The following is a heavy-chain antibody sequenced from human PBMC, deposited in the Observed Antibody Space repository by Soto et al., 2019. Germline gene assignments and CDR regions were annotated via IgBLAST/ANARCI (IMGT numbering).Heavy chain of an antibody. Sequence: GGSLRLSCAASGFTFSHYAMHWVRQAPGKGLEWVAVLSYDGSNKHYADSVKGRFTISRDNSRNTLFLEMNSLRAEDTGVYYCARLPVAVHPIASNCGQGTLVTVSS. J-gene: IGHJ4*02. D-gene: IGHD6-19*01. CDR1: GFTFSHYA. CDR3: ARLPVAVHPIASN. CDR2: LSYDGSNK. V-gene: IGHV3-30-3*01.